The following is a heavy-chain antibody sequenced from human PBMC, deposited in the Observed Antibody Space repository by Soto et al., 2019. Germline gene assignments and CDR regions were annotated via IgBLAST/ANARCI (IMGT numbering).Heavy chain of an antibody. V-gene: IGHV3-21*01. J-gene: IGHJ6*03. CDR3: ARDDFWSGYYYYMDV. CDR2: ISSSSSYI. D-gene: IGHD3-3*01. CDR1: GFTFSSYS. Sequence: EVQLVESGGGLVKPGGSLRLSCVASGFTFSSYSMNWVRQAPGKGLEWVSSISSSSSYIYYADSVKGRFTISRDNAKNSLYLQMNSLRAEDTAVYYCARDDFWSGYYYYMDVWGKGTTVTVSS.